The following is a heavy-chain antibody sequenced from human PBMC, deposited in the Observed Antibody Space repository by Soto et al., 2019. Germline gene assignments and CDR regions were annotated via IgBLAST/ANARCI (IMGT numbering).Heavy chain of an antibody. Sequence: QVQLVESGGGVVQPGRSLRLSCAASGFTFSSYGMHWVRQAPGKGLEWVAVISYDGSNKYYADSVKGRFTISRDNSNNTLYLQMNSLRAEDTAVYYCAKDAGDIVVVVAATYYYCGMDVWGQGTTVTVSS. J-gene: IGHJ6*02. CDR2: ISYDGSNK. CDR1: GFTFSSYG. CDR3: AKDAGDIVVVVAATYYYCGMDV. V-gene: IGHV3-30*18. D-gene: IGHD2-15*01.